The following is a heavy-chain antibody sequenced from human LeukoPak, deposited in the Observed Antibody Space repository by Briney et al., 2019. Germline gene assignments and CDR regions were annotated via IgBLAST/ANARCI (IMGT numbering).Heavy chain of an antibody. J-gene: IGHJ4*02. D-gene: IGHD1-1*01. V-gene: IGHV3-30*02. CDR3: AKSPWNGKFRAYFDY. Sequence: GRSLRPSCAASGFTFSSYAMHWVRQAPGKGLEWVAFIRHDGSYKDYADSVKGRFTISRDNSKNTLYLQMNSLTTEDTAVYYCAKSPWNGKFRAYFDYWGQGTLVTVSS. CDR2: IRHDGSYK. CDR1: GFTFSSYA.